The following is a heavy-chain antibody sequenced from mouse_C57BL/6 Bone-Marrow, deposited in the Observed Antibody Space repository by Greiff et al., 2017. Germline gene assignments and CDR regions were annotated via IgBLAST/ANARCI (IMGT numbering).Heavy chain of an antibody. Sequence: EVMLVESGEGLVKPGGSLKLSCAASGFTFSSYAMSWVRQTPEKRLEWFAYISSGGDYIYYADTVKGRFTISRDNARNTLYLQMSSLKSEDTAMYYCTRDYYGSSGYFDVWGTGTTVTVSS. J-gene: IGHJ1*03. V-gene: IGHV5-9-1*02. D-gene: IGHD1-1*01. CDR2: ISSGGDYI. CDR1: GFTFSSYA. CDR3: TRDYYGSSGYFDV.